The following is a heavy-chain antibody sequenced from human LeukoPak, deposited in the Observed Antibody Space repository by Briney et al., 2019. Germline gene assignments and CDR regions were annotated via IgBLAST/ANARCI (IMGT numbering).Heavy chain of an antibody. CDR3: AKGRGLCSGGSCYYYYYIDV. V-gene: IGHV3-23*01. CDR2: ISGSADST. J-gene: IGHJ6*03. CDR1: GFTFSSYA. Sequence: GGSLRLSCAASGFTFSSYAMSWGRQAPGKGLEWVSGISGSADSTYYADSVKGRFTISRDNSKNTLFLQMNSLRAEDTALYYCAKGRGLCSGGSCYYYYYIDVWGKGTTVTVSS. D-gene: IGHD2-15*01.